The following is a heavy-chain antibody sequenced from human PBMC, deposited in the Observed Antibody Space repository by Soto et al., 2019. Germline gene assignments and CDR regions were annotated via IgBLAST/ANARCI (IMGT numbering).Heavy chain of an antibody. D-gene: IGHD3-22*01. CDR1: GFTFSSYG. CDR2: IWYDGSNK. V-gene: IGHV3-33*01. Sequence: PGGSLRLSCAASGFTFSSYGMHWVRQAPGKGLEWVAVIWYDGSNKYYADSVKGRFTISRDNSKNTLYLQMNSLRAEDTAVYYCARSYYYASSGYYRSFFQHWGQGTLVTVS. J-gene: IGHJ1*01. CDR3: ARSYYYASSGYYRSFFQH.